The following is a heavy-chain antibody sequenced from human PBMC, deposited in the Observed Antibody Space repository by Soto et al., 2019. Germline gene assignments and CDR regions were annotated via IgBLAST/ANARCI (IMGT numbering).Heavy chain of an antibody. CDR2: ISPYNGKT. V-gene: IGHV1-18*04. CDR1: GYSFGIFG. J-gene: IGHJ5*02. D-gene: IGHD3-3*01. CDR3: ARDPHEYWSSYFFEP. Sequence: QVQLVQSGGEVKKPGASVKVSCKASGYSFGIFGMNWVRQSPGLGLEWMGWISPYNGKTEIAEKFQGRVSMAMDTSTSTAYMEVRSLRSEDTAVYFCARDPHEYWSSYFFEPGGKGTLATVSS.